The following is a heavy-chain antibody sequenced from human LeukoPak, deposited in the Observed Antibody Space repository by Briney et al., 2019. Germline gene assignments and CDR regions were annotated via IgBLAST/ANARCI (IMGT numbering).Heavy chain of an antibody. J-gene: IGHJ4*02. V-gene: IGHV4-34*01. D-gene: IGHD4-17*01. CDR2: INHSGST. Sequence: SETLSLTSAVDGGSFSGYYWSWIRQPPGKGLEWIGEINHSGSTNYNPSLKSRVTISVDTSKNQFSLKLSSVTAADTAVYYCARAGLNGDVDYWGQGTLVTVSS. CDR1: GGSFSGYY. CDR3: ARAGLNGDVDY.